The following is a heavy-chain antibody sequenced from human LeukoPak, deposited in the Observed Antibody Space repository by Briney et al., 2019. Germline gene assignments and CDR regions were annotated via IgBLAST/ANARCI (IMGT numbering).Heavy chain of an antibody. D-gene: IGHD5-12*01. CDR2: INPNSGGT. CDR3: ATEGGYRYQDYFDY. V-gene: IGHV1-2*02. Sequence: ASVKVSCKASAYTFTGYYMHWLRQAPGQGLEWMGWINPNSGGTNYAQKFQGRVTMTRDTSISTAYMELSRLRSDDTAVYSCATEGGYRYQDYFDYWGQGTLVTVSS. J-gene: IGHJ4*02. CDR1: AYTFTGYY.